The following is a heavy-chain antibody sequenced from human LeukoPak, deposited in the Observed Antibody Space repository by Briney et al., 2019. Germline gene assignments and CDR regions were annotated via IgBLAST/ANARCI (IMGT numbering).Heavy chain of an antibody. V-gene: IGHV4-59*08. CDR2: THFSGNT. CDR1: GGSISSYF. CDR3: ARFYGATADY. D-gene: IGHD1-26*01. J-gene: IGHJ4*02. Sequence: SETLSLTCTVSGGSISSYFWSWIRQPPEKGLEWIGYTHFSGNTNYNPSLKSRVTISVDTSKNQLSLKLTSVTAADTAVYYCARFYGATADYWGQGSLVTVSS.